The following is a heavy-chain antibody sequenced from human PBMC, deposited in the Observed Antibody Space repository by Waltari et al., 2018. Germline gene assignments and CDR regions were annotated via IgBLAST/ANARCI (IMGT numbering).Heavy chain of an antibody. Sequence: QVQLVQSGSELKKPGAAVQVYCKASGYIFRSYGINWVRQAPGQGLEWMGWINTMTGNPTYAQGFTGRFVFSLDTSVTTSYLQISRLKAEDTAVYYCARGDWFDPWGQGTLVTVSS. J-gene: IGHJ5*02. CDR3: ARGDWFDP. CDR2: INTMTGNP. CDR1: GYIFRSYG. V-gene: IGHV7-4-1*02.